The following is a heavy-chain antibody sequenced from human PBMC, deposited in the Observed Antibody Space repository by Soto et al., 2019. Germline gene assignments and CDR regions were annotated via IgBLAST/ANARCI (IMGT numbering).Heavy chain of an antibody. V-gene: IGHV3-48*02. CDR3: ARDRRDLVTKYCTNGVSYTSNKYYYYYGMDV. Sequence: LRLSCAASGFTFSSYSMNWVRQAPGKGLEWVSYISSSSSTIYYADSVKGRFTISRDNAKNSLYLQMNSLRDEDTAVYYCARDRRDLVTKYCTNGVSYTSNKYYYYYGMDVWGQGTTVTVSS. J-gene: IGHJ6*02. D-gene: IGHD2-8*01. CDR1: GFTFSSYS. CDR2: ISSSSSTI.